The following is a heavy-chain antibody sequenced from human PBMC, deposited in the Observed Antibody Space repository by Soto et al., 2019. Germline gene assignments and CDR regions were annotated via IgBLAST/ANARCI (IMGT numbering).Heavy chain of an antibody. Sequence: QVQLVQSGAEVKKPGSSVWVSCKASGGINWVRQAPGHGLEWMGGFMPLFGTADYAQRFQGRVTITADELTTTSYMELRSLRSEDTAVYYCAKRAYCGGDCFAFDVWGQGTSVTVSS. CDR1: GG. V-gene: IGHV1-69*01. CDR3: AKRAYCGGDCFAFDV. J-gene: IGHJ3*01. D-gene: IGHD2-21*02. CDR2: FMPLFGTA.